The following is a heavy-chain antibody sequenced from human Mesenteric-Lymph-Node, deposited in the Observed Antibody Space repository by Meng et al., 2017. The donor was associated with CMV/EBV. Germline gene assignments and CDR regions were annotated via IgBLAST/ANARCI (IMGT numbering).Heavy chain of an antibody. Sequence: WIRQPPGKGLEWVSGINWNGGRTSYAESVKRRFTISRDNAKNSLYLQMDSLRAEDTALYYCARSRGYCSITSCPDWFDPWGQGTLVTVSS. J-gene: IGHJ5*02. V-gene: IGHV3-20*03. CDR2: INWNGGRT. CDR3: ARSRGYCSITSCPDWFDP. D-gene: IGHD2-2*01.